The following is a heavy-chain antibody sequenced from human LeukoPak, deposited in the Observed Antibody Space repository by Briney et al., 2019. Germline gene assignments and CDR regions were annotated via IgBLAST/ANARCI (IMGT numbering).Heavy chain of an antibody. V-gene: IGHV4-4*02. J-gene: IGHJ4*02. Sequence: SGTLSLTCAVSGGSISSSNWWSWVRQPPGKGLEWIGEIYHSGSTNYNPSPKSRVTISVDKSKNQFSLKLSSVTAADTAVYYCARYRGYSYGYYFDYWGQGTLVTVSS. CDR2: IYHSGST. CDR3: ARYRGYSYGYYFDY. D-gene: IGHD5-18*01. CDR1: GGSISSSNW.